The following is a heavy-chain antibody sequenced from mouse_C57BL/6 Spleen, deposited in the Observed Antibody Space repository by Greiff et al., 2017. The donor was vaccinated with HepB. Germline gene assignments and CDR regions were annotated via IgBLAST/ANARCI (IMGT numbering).Heavy chain of an antibody. CDR3: VRDYGSSYNAMDY. CDR2: IHPNSGST. V-gene: IGHV1-64*01. D-gene: IGHD1-1*01. CDR1: GYTFTSYW. Sequence: QVQLQQPGAELVKPGASVKLSCKASGYTFTSYWMHWVKQRPGQGLEWIGMIHPNSGSTNYNEKFKSKATLTVDKSSSTAYMQLSSLTSEDSAVYYCVRDYGSSYNAMDYWGQGTSVTVSS. J-gene: IGHJ4*01.